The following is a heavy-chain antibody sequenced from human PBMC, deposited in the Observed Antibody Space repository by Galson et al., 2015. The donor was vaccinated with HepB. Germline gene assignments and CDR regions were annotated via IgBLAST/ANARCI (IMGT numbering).Heavy chain of an antibody. V-gene: IGHV3-30*04. Sequence: SLRLSCAASGFTFSSYAMHWVRQAPGKGLEWVAVISYDGSNKYYADSVKGRFTISRDNSKNTLYLQMNSLRAEDTAAYYCARDHPVSHYYDSSGYADYWGQGTLVTVSS. CDR3: ARDHPVSHYYDSSGYADY. CDR2: ISYDGSNK. J-gene: IGHJ4*02. D-gene: IGHD3-22*01. CDR1: GFTFSSYA.